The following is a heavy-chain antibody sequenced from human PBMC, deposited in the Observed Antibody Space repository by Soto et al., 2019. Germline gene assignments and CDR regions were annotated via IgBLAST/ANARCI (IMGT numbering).Heavy chain of an antibody. CDR1: GFTFSSYS. J-gene: IGHJ4*02. CDR3: AKDVAGSGSYSVDY. CDR2: IGGSSAGT. V-gene: IGHV3-23*01. Sequence: QPGGSLRLSCATSGFTFSSYSMNWVRRAPGKGLEWVSTIGGSSAGTYYADSVKGRFTISRDNSKNTLYLQMNSLRAEDTAVYYCAKDVAGSGSYSVDYWGQGTLVTVSS. D-gene: IGHD1-26*01.